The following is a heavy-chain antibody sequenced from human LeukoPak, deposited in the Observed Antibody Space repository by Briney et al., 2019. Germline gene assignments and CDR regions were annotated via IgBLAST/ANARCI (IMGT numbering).Heavy chain of an antibody. CDR1: GYTFPSYY. D-gene: IGHD6-19*01. CDR2: IDPSGGST. J-gene: IGHJ3*02. Sequence: ASVNVSCKASGYTFPSYYMHWLRQAPGQGLRWMGVIDPSGGSTSYAQHFQRRVTMTRDTSTSTVYMELSSLRSEDTAVYYCARAEYSSGWYGPSGAFDIWGQGTMVTVSS. V-gene: IGHV1-46*01. CDR3: ARAEYSSGWYGPSGAFDI.